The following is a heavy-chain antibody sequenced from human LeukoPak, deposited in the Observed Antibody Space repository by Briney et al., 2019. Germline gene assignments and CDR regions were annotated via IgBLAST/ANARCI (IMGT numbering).Heavy chain of an antibody. CDR2: INPNRGST. Sequence: ASVKVSCKASGYTFTSYYMYWVRQAPGQGLEWMGIINPNRGSTSYAQKFQSRVTMTTDTSTSTAYMELSSLRSEDTAVYYCARSGYYYDSSGYPHFDYWGQGTLVTVSS. V-gene: IGHV1-46*01. CDR1: GYTFTSYY. J-gene: IGHJ4*02. CDR3: ARSGYYYDSSGYPHFDY. D-gene: IGHD3-22*01.